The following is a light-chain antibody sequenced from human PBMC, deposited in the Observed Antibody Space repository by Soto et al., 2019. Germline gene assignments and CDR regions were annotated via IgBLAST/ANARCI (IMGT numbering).Light chain of an antibody. CDR1: QSISSG. CDR2: KAS. V-gene: IGKV1-5*03. CDR3: QQYNSYSRS. Sequence: DIQMTQSPSTLSASVGDRVTITCRASQSISSGLAWYQQKPGKAPKLMIYKASSFESGVPSRFSGSVSGTEFTLTISSLQPDDFSTYYCQQYNSYSRSFGQGTKREIK. J-gene: IGKJ2*01.